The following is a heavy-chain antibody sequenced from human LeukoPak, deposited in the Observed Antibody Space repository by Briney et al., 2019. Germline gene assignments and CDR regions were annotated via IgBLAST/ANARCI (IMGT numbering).Heavy chain of an antibody. J-gene: IGHJ4*02. V-gene: IGHV3-21*01. Sequence: PGGSLSLSCSAYVFTFSSYNMNWVGQAPGKGLEGGSSISSSSSYIYYADSVKGRFTISRDDAKNSLYLKMNSLRAEDTAVYYCARDSSGYYYLPDDYWGQGTLVTVSS. CDR1: VFTFSSYN. CDR2: ISSSSSYI. D-gene: IGHD3-22*01. CDR3: ARDSSGYYYLPDDY.